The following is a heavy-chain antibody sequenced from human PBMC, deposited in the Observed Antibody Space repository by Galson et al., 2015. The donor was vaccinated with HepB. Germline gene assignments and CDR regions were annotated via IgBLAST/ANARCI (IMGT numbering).Heavy chain of an antibody. CDR3: ARDLEVSSWFMAYYYYGMDV. J-gene: IGHJ6*02. V-gene: IGHV1-3*01. CDR1: GYSFTSYA. Sequence: SVKVSCKASGYSFTSYAMQWVRQAPGQRLEWVGWINAGNGNTKYSQRFQDRVTITRDTSASTAYMELSSLRSEDTAVYYCARDLEVSSWFMAYYYYGMDVWGQGTTVTVSS. D-gene: IGHD6-13*01. CDR2: INAGNGNT.